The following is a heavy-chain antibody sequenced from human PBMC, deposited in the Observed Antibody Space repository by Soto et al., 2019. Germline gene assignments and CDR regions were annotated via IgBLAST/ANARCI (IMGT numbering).Heavy chain of an antibody. J-gene: IGHJ6*02. D-gene: IGHD1-26*01. CDR1: GFTVSDDY. CDR3: ARDPGDRNGMSV. V-gene: IGHV3-66*01. Sequence: EVQVVESGGDLVQPGGSLRLPCAASGFTVSDDYMNWVRQAPGKGLEWVSVIYRGGGRYYADSVKGRFTISRDNSKNMVYLQMNSLRAEDTAVYYCARDPGDRNGMSVWGQGTTVTVSS. CDR2: IYRGGGR.